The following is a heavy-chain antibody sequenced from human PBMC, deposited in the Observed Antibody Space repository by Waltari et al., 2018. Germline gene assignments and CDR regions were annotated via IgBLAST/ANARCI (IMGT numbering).Heavy chain of an antibody. J-gene: IGHJ4*02. Sequence: EVQLLESGGGLVQPGGSLRLSCAASGFTFSSYAMSWVRQAPGKGPEWVSAISGSGGSTYYADSVKGRFTISRDNSKNTLYLQMNSLRAEDTAVYYCAKGDYYGSGSYPGVYYFDYWGQGTLVTVSS. CDR3: AKGDYYGSGSYPGVYYFDY. CDR1: GFTFSSYA. V-gene: IGHV3-23*01. D-gene: IGHD3-10*01. CDR2: ISGSGGST.